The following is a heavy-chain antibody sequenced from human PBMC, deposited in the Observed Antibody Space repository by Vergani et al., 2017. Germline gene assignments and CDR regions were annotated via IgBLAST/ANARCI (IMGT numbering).Heavy chain of an antibody. CDR1: GFTFSSYA. CDR3: ASVVHCSSTSCYRGYFDY. V-gene: IGHV3-30-3*01. D-gene: IGHD2-2*01. J-gene: IGHJ4*02. CDR2: ISYDGSNK. Sequence: QVQLVESGGGVVQPGRSLRLSCAASGFTFSSYAMHWVRQAPGKGLEWVAVISYDGSNKYYADSVKGRFTISRDNSKNTLYLQMNSLRAEDTAVYYCASVVHCSSTSCYRGYFDYWGQGTLVTVSS.